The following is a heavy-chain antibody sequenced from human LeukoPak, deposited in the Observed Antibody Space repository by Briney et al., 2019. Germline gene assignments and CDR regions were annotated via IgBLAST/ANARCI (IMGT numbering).Heavy chain of an antibody. V-gene: IGHV3-15*01. J-gene: IGHJ4*02. D-gene: IGHD6-19*01. Sequence: GGSLRLSCAASGFTFSNAWMSWVRQAPGKGLEWVGRIKSKTDGGTTDYAAPVTGRFTISRDDSKNTLYLQMNSLKTEDSAVYYCATTSGWSGNFDYWGQGTLVTVSS. CDR2: IKSKTDGGTT. CDR1: GFTFSNAW. CDR3: ATTSGWSGNFDY.